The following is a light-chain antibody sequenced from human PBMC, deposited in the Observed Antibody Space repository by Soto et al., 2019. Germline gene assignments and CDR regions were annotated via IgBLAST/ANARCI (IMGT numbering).Light chain of an antibody. J-gene: IGKJ3*01. Sequence: DIQMTQSPSSLSASVGDRVTITCRTSQSIDNYLNWYQQKPGKAPKLLMFAASTLQSGVPSRFSGSGSETDFTLTISSLQPQDLATYYCQQSYTTLFSFGPGTKVDLK. CDR1: QSIDNY. CDR2: AAS. CDR3: QQSYTTLFS. V-gene: IGKV1-39*01.